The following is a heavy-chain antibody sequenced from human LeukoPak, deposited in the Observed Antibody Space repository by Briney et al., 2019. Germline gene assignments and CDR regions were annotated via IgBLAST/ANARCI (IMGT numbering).Heavy chain of an antibody. V-gene: IGHV3-21*01. CDR1: GFTFSSYS. CDR3: ARGYCSGGSCYYYMDV. J-gene: IGHJ6*03. D-gene: IGHD2-15*01. Sequence: GGSLRLSCAASGFTFSSYSMNWVRQAPGKGLEWVSSISSSSSYIYCADSVKGRFTISRDNAKSSLYLQMNSLRAEDTAVYYCARGYCSGGSCYYYMDVWGKGTTVTVSS. CDR2: ISSSSSYI.